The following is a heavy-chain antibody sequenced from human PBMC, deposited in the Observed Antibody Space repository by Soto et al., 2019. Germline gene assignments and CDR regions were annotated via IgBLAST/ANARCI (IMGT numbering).Heavy chain of an antibody. D-gene: IGHD3-22*01. Sequence: SETLSLTCAVYGGSVSGDYWSWIRQPPGKGLEWIGEINHSGSTNYNPSLKSRVTISVDTSKNQFSLKLSSVTAADTAVYYCARKAGSYYDSSGYFSAVDYWGQGTLVTVS. CDR1: GGSVSGDY. J-gene: IGHJ4*02. CDR2: INHSGST. CDR3: ARKAGSYYDSSGYFSAVDY. V-gene: IGHV4-34*01.